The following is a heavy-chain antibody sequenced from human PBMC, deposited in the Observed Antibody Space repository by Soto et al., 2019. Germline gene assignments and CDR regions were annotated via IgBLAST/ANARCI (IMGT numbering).Heavy chain of an antibody. CDR2: VYYNENT. Sequence: SETLSLTCSVSGASINNFAYYWGWIRQPPGKGLEWIGTVYYNENTYYNPSLRSRVAISVDTAKNQFSLSLRSVTAADTAVYFCARRERYYGSPCWFDPWGQGTLVTVSS. V-gene: IGHV4-39*01. CDR3: ARRERYYGSPCWFDP. CDR1: GASINNFAYY. J-gene: IGHJ5*01. D-gene: IGHD3-10*01.